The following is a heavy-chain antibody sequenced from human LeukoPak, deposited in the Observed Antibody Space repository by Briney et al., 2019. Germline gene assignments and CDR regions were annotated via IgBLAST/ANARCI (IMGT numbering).Heavy chain of an antibody. CDR1: GFTFISYG. CDR3: AKEYDGY. J-gene: IGHJ4*02. V-gene: IGHV3-30*18. D-gene: IGHD2-8*01. Sequence: GMSLRLSCAASGFTFISYGMHWVRQAPGKGLGWVAVISKDGSDKKYADSVKGRFIISRDNSRNTLYLQMNSLRAEDTAVYYCAKEYDGYWGQGTLVTVSS. CDR2: ISKDGSDK.